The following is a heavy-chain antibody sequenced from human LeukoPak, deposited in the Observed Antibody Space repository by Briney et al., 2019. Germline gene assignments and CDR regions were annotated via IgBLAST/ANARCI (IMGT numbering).Heavy chain of an antibody. D-gene: IGHD3-16*01. V-gene: IGHV1-8*03. CDR2: MNPNSGNT. CDR1: GFTFTSYD. J-gene: IGHJ4*02. CDR3: VRKIRFSVGENTAFDY. Sequence: ASVKVSCKASGFTFTSYDINWVRQATGQGLEWMGWMNPNSGNTGYAQKFQGRVTITRNTSISTAYMELSSLRSEDTAVYYCVRKIRFSVGENTAFDYWGQGTLVTVSS.